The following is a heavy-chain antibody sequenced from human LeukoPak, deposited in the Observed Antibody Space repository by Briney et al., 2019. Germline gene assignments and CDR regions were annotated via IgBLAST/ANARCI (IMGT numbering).Heavy chain of an antibody. D-gene: IGHD3-10*01. CDR1: GFTFNSYW. CDR2: INIDGSST. V-gene: IGHV3-74*01. Sequence: PGGSLRLSCAASGFTFNSYWMHWVRQAPGKGLVWVSRINIDGSSTSYADSVKGRFTFSRDNPKNMLYLQMNSLRAEDTAVYYCARDRRGKDYWGQGTLVTVSS. CDR3: ARDRRGKDY. J-gene: IGHJ4*02.